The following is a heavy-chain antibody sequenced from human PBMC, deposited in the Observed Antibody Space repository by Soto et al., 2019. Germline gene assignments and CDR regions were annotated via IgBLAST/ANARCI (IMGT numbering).Heavy chain of an antibody. V-gene: IGHV3-21*01. J-gene: IGHJ3*02. CDR1: GLTFSSYS. Sequence: PGGSLRLSCAASGLTFSSYSMNWVRQAPGKGLEWVSSISSSTIYIYYADSVKGRFTISRDNAKDSLYLKMNSLRAEDTAVYYCAKGGYGSANSGYAFDIWGQGTMVTVSS. D-gene: IGHD3-10*01. CDR3: AKGGYGSANSGYAFDI. CDR2: ISSSTIYI.